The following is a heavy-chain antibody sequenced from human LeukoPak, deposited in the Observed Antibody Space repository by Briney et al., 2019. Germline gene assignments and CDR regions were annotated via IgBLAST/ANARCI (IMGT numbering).Heavy chain of an antibody. D-gene: IGHD6-6*01. CDR1: GSTFTNYG. CDR2: ISYDGSNK. Sequence: GGSLRLSCAASGSTFTNYGMHWVRQAPGKGLEWVAVISYDGSNKYYADSVKGRFTISRDNSKNTLSLQMNSLRPEDTAVYYCASSSSSSSYSPGDYWGQGTLVTVSS. J-gene: IGHJ4*02. CDR3: ASSSSSSSYSPGDY. V-gene: IGHV3-30*03.